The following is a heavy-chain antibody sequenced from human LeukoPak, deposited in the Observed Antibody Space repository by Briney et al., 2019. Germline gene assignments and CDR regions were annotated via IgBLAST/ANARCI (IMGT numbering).Heavy chain of an antibody. CDR3: ARAKYCSGGSCYFRGAFDI. D-gene: IGHD2-15*01. J-gene: IGHJ3*02. CDR1: GYTFTGYY. Sequence: GASVKVSCKASGYTFTGYYMHWVRQAPGQGLEWMGWINPNSGGTNYAQKFQGWVTMTRDTSISTAYMELSRLRSDDTAVYYCARAKYCSGGSCYFRGAFDIWGQGTMVTVSS. V-gene: IGHV1-2*04. CDR2: INPNSGGT.